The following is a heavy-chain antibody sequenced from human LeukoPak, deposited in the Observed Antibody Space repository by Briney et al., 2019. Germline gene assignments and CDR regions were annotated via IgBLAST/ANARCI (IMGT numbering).Heavy chain of an antibody. CDR1: GITISNNY. J-gene: IGHJ4*02. CDR2: ISDSGST. V-gene: IGHV4-59*01. D-gene: IGHD3-16*01. CDR3: ARRGYFDY. Sequence: SETLSLTCTVSGITISNNYWSWIRQPPGKGLEWIGYISDSGSTSYNPSLQSRVTILLGTSKHQISLRLTSATAADTAVYYCARRGYFDYWGQGVLVIVSS.